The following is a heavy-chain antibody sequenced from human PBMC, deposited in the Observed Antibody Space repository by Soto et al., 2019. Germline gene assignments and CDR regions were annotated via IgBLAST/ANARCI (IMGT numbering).Heavy chain of an antibody. J-gene: IGHJ4*02. CDR2: VSENGAVT. Sequence: GGSLRLSCVASGLTLSNHAMTWVRQAPGKGLEWVSSVSENGAVTYYADSVKGRFTISRDNSKNTLYLQPNNLRAEDTAVYYCVPGSSGTRGEDSWGPGALVTVSS. CDR3: VPGSSGTRGEDS. D-gene: IGHD3-10*01. V-gene: IGHV3-23*01. CDR1: GLTLSNHA.